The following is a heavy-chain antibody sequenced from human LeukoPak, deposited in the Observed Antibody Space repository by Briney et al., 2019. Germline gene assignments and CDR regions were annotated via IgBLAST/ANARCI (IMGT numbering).Heavy chain of an antibody. J-gene: IGHJ4*02. CDR2: IYHGGST. CDR3: ARSDYGDPNKIDY. D-gene: IGHD4-17*01. V-gene: IGHV4-30-2*01. CDR1: GGSINSGGYS. Sequence: SETLSLTCAVSGGSINSGGYSWSWIRQPPGKGPEWIGYIYHGGSTHYNSSLKSRVTISVDKSKNQFSLNLYSVTAADTAMYYCARSDYGDPNKIDYWGQGTLVTVSS.